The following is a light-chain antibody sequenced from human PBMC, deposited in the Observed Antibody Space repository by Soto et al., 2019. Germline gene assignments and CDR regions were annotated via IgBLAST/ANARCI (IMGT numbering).Light chain of an antibody. J-gene: IGKJ5*01. Sequence: EVVLTQSPDTLSLSPGDRATLSCRASQSVSTYLAWYQQKPGQAPRLLIYDAFNRATGIPARFSGSGSGTDFTLTISSLEPEDFAVYYCQQRSDWPPITFGQGTRLEIK. CDR1: QSVSTY. CDR2: DAF. CDR3: QQRSDWPPIT. V-gene: IGKV3-11*01.